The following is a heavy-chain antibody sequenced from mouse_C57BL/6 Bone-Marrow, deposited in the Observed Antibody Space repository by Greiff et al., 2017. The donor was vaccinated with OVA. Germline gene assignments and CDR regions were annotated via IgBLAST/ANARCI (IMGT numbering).Heavy chain of an antibody. Sequence: VQVVESGPGLVQPSQSLSITCTVSGFSLTSYGVHWVRQSPGKGLEWLGVIWSGGSTDYNAAFISRLSISKDNSKSQVFFKMNSLQADDTAIYYCARAYYSNYVGFAYWGQGTLVTVSA. CDR1: GFSLTSYG. J-gene: IGHJ3*01. V-gene: IGHV2-2*01. CDR2: IWSGGST. CDR3: ARAYYSNYVGFAY. D-gene: IGHD2-5*01.